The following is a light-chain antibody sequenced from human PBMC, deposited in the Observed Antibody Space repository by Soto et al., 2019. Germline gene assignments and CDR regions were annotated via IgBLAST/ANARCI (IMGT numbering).Light chain of an antibody. J-gene: IGKJ5*01. V-gene: IGKV3D-20*02. CDR2: DAS. Sequence: EFVLTQSPGTLSLSPGERATLSCRASQTVRNNYLAWYQQKPGQAPRLLIYDASSRATGIPDRFSGGGSGTDFTLTISSLEPEDFGIYYCQQRSNWPPPITFGQGTRRRL. CDR3: QQRSNWPPPIT. CDR1: QTVRNNY.